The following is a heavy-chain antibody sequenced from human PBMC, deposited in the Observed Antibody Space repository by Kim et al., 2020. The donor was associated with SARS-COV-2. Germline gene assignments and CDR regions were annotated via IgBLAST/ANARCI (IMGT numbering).Heavy chain of an antibody. CDR1: GFTVSSNY. CDR2: IYSGGST. CDR3: ARAGVITFGGVIVINGGGGVDV. D-gene: IGHD3-16*02. Sequence: GGSLRLSCAASGFTVSSNYMSWVRQAPGKGLEWVSVIYSGGSTYYADSVKGRLTISRDNSKNTLYLQMNSLRAEDTAVYYCARAGVITFGGVIVINGGGGVDVWGQGTTVTVAS. J-gene: IGHJ6*02. V-gene: IGHV3-53*01.